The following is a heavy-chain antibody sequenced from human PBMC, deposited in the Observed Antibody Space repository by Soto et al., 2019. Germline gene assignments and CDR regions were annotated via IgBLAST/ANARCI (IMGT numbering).Heavy chain of an antibody. D-gene: IGHD2-21*01. V-gene: IGHV3-74*01. CDR3: ARDWTDNIVPGWYFDL. CDR1: GFTFSSYW. CDR2: INSDGSST. Sequence: GGSLRLSFAASGFTFSSYWMRWVRQAPGKGLVWVSRINSDGSSTSYADSVKGRFTISRDNAKNTLYLQMNSLRAEDTAVYYCARDWTDNIVPGWYFDLWGRGTLVTVSS. J-gene: IGHJ2*01.